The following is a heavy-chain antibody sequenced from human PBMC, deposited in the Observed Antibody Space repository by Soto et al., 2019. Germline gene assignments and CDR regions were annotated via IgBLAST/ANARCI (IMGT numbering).Heavy chain of an antibody. Sequence: GGSLRLCCAASGYTFCDYYMGWIRQAPGKGLEWISYIDTSSTKIYYADSVKGRFTISRDNAKNSLYLEMNSLRDEDTAVYYCASHYDMWSGYLSPVDYWGQGTLVTVSS. D-gene: IGHD3-3*01. J-gene: IGHJ4*02. CDR3: ASHYDMWSGYLSPVDY. CDR1: GYTFCDYY. V-gene: IGHV3-11*01. CDR2: IDTSSTKI.